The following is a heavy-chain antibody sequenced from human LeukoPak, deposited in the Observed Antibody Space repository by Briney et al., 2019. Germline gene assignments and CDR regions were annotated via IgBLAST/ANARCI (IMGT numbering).Heavy chain of an antibody. CDR3: TRLGAYYDILTGQAH. CDR2: ISDSGGRT. CDR1: GFTFSSYA. V-gene: IGHV3-23*01. Sequence: PGGSLRLSCAASGFTFSSYAMSWVRQAPGKGLEWVSSISDSGGRTYHADSVKGRFTISRDDSKNTAYLQMNSLKTEDTAVYYCTRLGAYYDILTGQAHWGQGTLVTVSS. J-gene: IGHJ4*02. D-gene: IGHD3-9*01.